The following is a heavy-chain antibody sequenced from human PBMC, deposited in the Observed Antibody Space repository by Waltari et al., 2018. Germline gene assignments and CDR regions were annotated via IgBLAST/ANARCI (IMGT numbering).Heavy chain of an antibody. V-gene: IGHV3-23*03. D-gene: IGHD6-13*01. Sequence: EVQLLESGGGLVQPGGSLRLSCAASGFTFSSYAMSWVRQAPGKGLEWVSVIYSGGSTYYADSMKGRFTISRDNSENTLYLQMNSLRAEDTAVYYCVKTGLSWYYFDYWGQGTLVTVSS. J-gene: IGHJ4*02. CDR3: VKTGLSWYYFDY. CDR1: GFTFSSYA. CDR2: IYSGGST.